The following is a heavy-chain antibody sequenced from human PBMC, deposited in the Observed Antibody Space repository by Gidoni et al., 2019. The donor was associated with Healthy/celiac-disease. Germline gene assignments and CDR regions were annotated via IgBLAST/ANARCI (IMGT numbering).Heavy chain of an antibody. CDR3: TRRHGYNYDY. J-gene: IGHJ4*02. Sequence: EVQLVESGGGWVQPGGSLKLSCAASGFTFSGSAMHWVRQASGKGLEWVGRIRSKANSYATAYAASVKGRFTISRDDSKNTAYLQMNSLKTEDTAVYYCTRRHGYNYDYWGQGTLVTVSS. D-gene: IGHD5-12*01. V-gene: IGHV3-73*01. CDR1: GFTFSGSA. CDR2: IRSKANSYAT.